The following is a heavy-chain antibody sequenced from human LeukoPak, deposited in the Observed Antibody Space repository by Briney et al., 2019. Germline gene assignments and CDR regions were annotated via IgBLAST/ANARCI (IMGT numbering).Heavy chain of an antibody. D-gene: IGHD5-12*01. CDR1: GFTFSNAW. CDR3: ATGGSGYVSY. CDR2: IKSKTDGGTT. V-gene: IGHV3-15*05. J-gene: IGHJ4*02. Sequence: GGSLRLSCAASGFTFSNAWMSWVRQAPGKGLEWVGRIKSKTDGGTTDYAAPVKGRFTISRDDSKNTLYLHMNSLRAEDTAVYYCATGGSGYVSYWGQGTLVTVSS.